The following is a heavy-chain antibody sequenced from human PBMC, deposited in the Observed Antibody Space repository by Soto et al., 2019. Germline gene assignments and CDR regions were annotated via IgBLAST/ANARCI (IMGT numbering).Heavy chain of an antibody. CDR2: LYYSGTT. J-gene: IGHJ4*02. V-gene: IGHV4-31*03. CDR3: ARRALPQCINGVCYKDGFWDY. CDR1: GGSVSSGGYY. Sequence: PSETLSLTCTVSGGSVSSGGYYWSCIRQHTGTGLERIGYLYYSGTTSFNPSLKSRASISLDTSKHEFSLKLTSVTAADTAVYYCARRALPQCINGVCYKDGFWDYWGQGALVTVSS. D-gene: IGHD2-8*01.